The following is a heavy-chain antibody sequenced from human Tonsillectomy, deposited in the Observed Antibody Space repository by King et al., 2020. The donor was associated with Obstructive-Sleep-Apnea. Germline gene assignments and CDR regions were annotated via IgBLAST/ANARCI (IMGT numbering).Heavy chain of an antibody. CDR1: GFTFGDYA. D-gene: IGHD6-19*01. Sequence: VQLVESGGGLVQPGRSLRLSCQASGFTFGDYAMHWVRQAPGKGPEWVSGISWNSGNIGYVDSVKGRFTISRDNAKNSLYLQMNSLRAEDTALYYCAKDRGSGWDGYYYYGMDVWGQGTTVTVSS. CDR3: AKDRGSGWDGYYYYGMDV. V-gene: IGHV3-9*01. J-gene: IGHJ6*02. CDR2: ISWNSGNI.